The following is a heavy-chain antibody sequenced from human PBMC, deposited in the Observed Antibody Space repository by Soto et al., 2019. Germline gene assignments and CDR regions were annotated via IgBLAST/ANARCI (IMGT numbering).Heavy chain of an antibody. CDR1: CGSIISTNW. J-gene: IGHJ4*02. CDR2: IYHIGIT. Sequence: SETLSLTYAVSCGSIISTNWCTWVRHPPGKGLEWIGEIYHIGITNYNPSLRSRVTISLDKSKNQFSLNLTSVTAADTAFYYCAKRSLRRLRFVETHWGQGTLVTVSS. V-gene: IGHV4-4*02. D-gene: IGHD3-3*01. CDR3: AKRSLRRLRFVETH.